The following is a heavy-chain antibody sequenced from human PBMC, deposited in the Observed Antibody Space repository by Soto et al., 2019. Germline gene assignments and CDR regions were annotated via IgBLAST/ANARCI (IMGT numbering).Heavy chain of an antibody. J-gene: IGHJ6*02. CDR1: GFTFSRFG. CDR2: ISYDGSNR. V-gene: IGHV3-30*18. Sequence: PGGSLRLSCAASGFTFSRFGMHWVRQAPGKGLEWVAVISYDGSNRFYADSVKGRFTISRDNSKNTLYLQMNSLRPEDTAVYYCEKDLYGSETYTYYCGMDVWGQGTTVTVSS. D-gene: IGHD3-10*01. CDR3: EKDLYGSETYTYYCGMDV.